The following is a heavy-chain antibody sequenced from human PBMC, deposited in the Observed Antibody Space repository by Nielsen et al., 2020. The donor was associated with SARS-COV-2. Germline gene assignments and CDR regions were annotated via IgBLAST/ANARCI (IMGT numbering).Heavy chain of an antibody. CDR3: ARDQAAAGTNDAFDI. J-gene: IGHJ3*02. CDR1: GFTFSDYY. Sequence: GESLKISCAASGFTFSDYYMSWIRQAPGKGLEWVSYISSSGSTIYYADSVKGRFTISRDNAKNSLYLQMNSLRAEDTAVYYCARDQAAAGTNDAFDIWGQGTIVTVSS. CDR2: ISSSGSTI. D-gene: IGHD6-13*01. V-gene: IGHV3-11*01.